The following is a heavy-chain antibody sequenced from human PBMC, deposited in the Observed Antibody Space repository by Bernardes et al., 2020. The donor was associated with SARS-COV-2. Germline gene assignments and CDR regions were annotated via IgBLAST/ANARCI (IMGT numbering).Heavy chain of an antibody. CDR3: ARDSNPSWESGH. Sequence: GWYLRLSCLASGFSITTYSLNWVRQAPGKGLELVSHISSSGNYISYSASAKGRFTISRDTSKNSVYLQMNSLTLEDTAMYFCARDSNPSWESGHWGQGTLVTVSS. CDR2: ISSSGNYI. V-gene: IGHV3-21*05. J-gene: IGHJ4*02. CDR1: GFSITTYS. D-gene: IGHD3-10*01.